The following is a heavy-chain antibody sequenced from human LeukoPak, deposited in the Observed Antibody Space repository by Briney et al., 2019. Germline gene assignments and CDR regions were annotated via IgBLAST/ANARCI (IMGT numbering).Heavy chain of an antibody. CDR1: GFTFSSYG. V-gene: IGHV3-23*01. CDR2: ISGSGGST. J-gene: IGHJ4*02. Sequence: GGSLRLSCAASGFTFSSYGMSWVRQAPGKGLEWVSAISGSGGSTYYADSVKGRFTISRDNSKNTLYLQMNSLKTEDTAVYYCTTAPPYYYGSGSLPPFDYWGQGTLVTVSS. CDR3: TTAPPYYYGSGSLPPFDY. D-gene: IGHD3-10*01.